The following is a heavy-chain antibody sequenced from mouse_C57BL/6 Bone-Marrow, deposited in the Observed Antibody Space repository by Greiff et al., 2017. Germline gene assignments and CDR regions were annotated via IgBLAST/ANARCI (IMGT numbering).Heavy chain of an antibody. J-gene: IGHJ2*01. CDR3: TRYGKVYDVDY. Sequence: VQLQQSGAELVRPGASVKLSCTASGFNINDAYMHWVKQRPEQGLEWIGRIDPENGDTDYASKFQGKATITADTSSNTAYLQLSSLTSEATAVEYCTRYGKVYDVDYWGQGTTVTVSS. V-gene: IGHV14-4*01. CDR1: GFNINDAY. D-gene: IGHD2-10*02. CDR2: IDPENGDT.